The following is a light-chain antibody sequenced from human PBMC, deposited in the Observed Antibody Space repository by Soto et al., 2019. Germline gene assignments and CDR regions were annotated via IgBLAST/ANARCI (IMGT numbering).Light chain of an antibody. V-gene: IGKV1-5*01. Sequence: DIQMMQSPATLSASVGERVTITCRASQSISSWLAWYQQKPGKAPKLLIYAASSLESGVPSRFSGSGSGTEFTLTISSLQPDDFATYYCQQYNSLGTFGQGTKVDIK. CDR1: QSISSW. CDR2: AAS. J-gene: IGKJ1*01. CDR3: QQYNSLGT.